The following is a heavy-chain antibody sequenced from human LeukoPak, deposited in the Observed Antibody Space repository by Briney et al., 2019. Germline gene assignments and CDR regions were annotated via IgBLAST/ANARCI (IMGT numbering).Heavy chain of an antibody. CDR3: SRGAKYVCRSYRPYVDY. D-gene: IGHD3-16*02. J-gene: IGHJ4*02. Sequence: GGSLRLSCVASAFTFRTYSMHWVRQAPGKGLEWVSSISGSTSYTYYADSVRGRFTISRDNAKNTLYLQLNTLRPEATAVLYLSRGAKYVCRSYRPYVDYWGQGTLVTVSS. V-gene: IGHV3-21*04. CDR2: ISGSTSYT. CDR1: AFTFRTYS.